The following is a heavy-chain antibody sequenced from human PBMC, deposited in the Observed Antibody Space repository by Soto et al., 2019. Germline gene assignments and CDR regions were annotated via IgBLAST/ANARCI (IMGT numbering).Heavy chain of an antibody. CDR2: IYDDGRA. CDR3: ARKKYCGGGSGRKSWFDP. D-gene: IGHD2-21*01. CDR1: GGSISSSY. J-gene: IGHJ5*02. Sequence: PSETLSLTCTVSGGSISSSYWSRIRQPPGKGLEWLAYIYDDGRANYNPSLKGRATISLDMSKNQFSLKLTSVTAADTAVSYCARKKYCGGGSGRKSWFDPGGRGTLVTVS. V-gene: IGHV4-59*01.